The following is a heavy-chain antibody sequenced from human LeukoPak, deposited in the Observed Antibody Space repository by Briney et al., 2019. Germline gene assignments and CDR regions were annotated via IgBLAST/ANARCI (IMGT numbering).Heavy chain of an antibody. CDR2: ISDSGDRT. J-gene: IGHJ4*02. CDR3: AKDARRSSGWYFFGH. V-gene: IGHV3-23*01. CDR1: GFAFSRQD. D-gene: IGHD6-19*01. Sequence: GGSLRLSCAASGFAFSRQDMGWVRQAPGKGLEWVSAISDSGDRTYYVDSVKGRFTISRDNSKNTLYLQMNSLRADDTAVYYCAKDARRSSGWYFFGHWGQGILVTVSS.